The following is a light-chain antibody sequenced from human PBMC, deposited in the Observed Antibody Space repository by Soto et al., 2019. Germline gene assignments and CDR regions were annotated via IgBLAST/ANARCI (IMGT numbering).Light chain of an antibody. CDR2: DAS. J-gene: IGKJ1*01. CDR1: QSVSGY. V-gene: IGKV3-11*01. Sequence: DIVLTQSPVTLSLYPGERATLSCRASQSVSGYLVWYQQKPGQAPRLLIYDASTRAAGIPARFIGSGSGTDFTLTISSLEPEDSAVYYCQQHLGRHTFGQGNKVDIK. CDR3: QQHLGRHT.